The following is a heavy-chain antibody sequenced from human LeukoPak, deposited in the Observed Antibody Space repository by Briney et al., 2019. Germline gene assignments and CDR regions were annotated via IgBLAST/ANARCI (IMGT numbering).Heavy chain of an antibody. J-gene: IGHJ4*02. CDR3: AKCTRVDWLPIDY. CDR1: GFTFSSYS. V-gene: IGHV3-23*01. D-gene: IGHD3-9*01. CDR2: ISGTGTGT. Sequence: GGSLRLSCAASGFTFSSYSMNWARQAPGKGLEWVSGISGTGTGTYYADSVKGRFTISRDNSKNTLYLQMNSLRAEDTAVYYCAKCTRVDWLPIDYWGQGTLVTVSS.